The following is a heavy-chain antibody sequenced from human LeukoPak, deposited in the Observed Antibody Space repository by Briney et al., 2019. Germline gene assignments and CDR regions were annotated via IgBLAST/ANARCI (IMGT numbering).Heavy chain of an antibody. CDR3: ARRSTGIAAAGTVNNWFDP. CDR1: GYSFTSYW. V-gene: IGHV5-51*01. J-gene: IGHJ5*01. D-gene: IGHD6-13*01. CDR2: IYPGDSDT. Sequence: GESLKISCKGSGYSFTSYWIGWARQMPGKGLEWMGIIYPGDSDTRYSPSFQGQVTISADKSISTAYLQWSSLKASDTAMYYCARRSTGIAAAGTVNNWFDPWGQGTMVTVSS.